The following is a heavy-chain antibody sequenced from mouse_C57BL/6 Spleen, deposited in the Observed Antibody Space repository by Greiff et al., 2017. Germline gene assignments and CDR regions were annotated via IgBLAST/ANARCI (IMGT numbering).Heavy chain of an antibody. Sequence: QVQLQQPGAELVKPGASVKLSCKASGYTFTSYWMQWVKQRPGQGLEWIGEIDPSDSYTNYNQKFKGKATLTVDTSSSTAYMQLSSLTSEDSAVYYCARKGIYYDYDGFYYAMDDWGQGTSVTVSS. CDR1: GYTFTSYW. CDR3: ARKGIYYDYDGFYYAMDD. D-gene: IGHD2-4*01. J-gene: IGHJ4*01. CDR2: IDPSDSYT. V-gene: IGHV1-50*01.